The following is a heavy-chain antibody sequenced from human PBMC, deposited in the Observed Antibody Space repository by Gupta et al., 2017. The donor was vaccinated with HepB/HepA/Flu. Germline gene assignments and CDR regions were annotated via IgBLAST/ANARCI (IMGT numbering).Heavy chain of an antibody. J-gene: IGHJ4*02. D-gene: IGHD3-22*01. CDR3: AKGTTMILMVIIY. Sequence: EGDPLGSGGGLVEHGGALWILWCGPGVMLSRHAMNWVRQAPGKGLEWVSGISGSGGNTYYADSVKGRFTISRDNSKNTLYLQMNSLRAEDTAVYYCAKGTTMILMVIIYWGQGPLVTVSS. V-gene: IGHV3-23*01. CDR2: ISGSGGNT. CDR1: GVMLSRHA.